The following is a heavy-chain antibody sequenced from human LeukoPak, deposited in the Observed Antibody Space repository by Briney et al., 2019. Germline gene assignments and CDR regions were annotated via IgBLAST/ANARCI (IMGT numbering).Heavy chain of an antibody. CDR3: ARVGYSNYYFDY. CDR1: GFTFSSYG. Sequence: PGGSLRLSCAASGFTFSSYGMHWVRQAPGKGLEWVAVISYDGSNKYYADSVKGRFTISRDNSKNTLYLQMNSLRAEDTAVYYCARVGYSNYYFDYWGQGSLVTVSS. D-gene: IGHD4-11*01. CDR2: ISYDGSNK. V-gene: IGHV3-30*06. J-gene: IGHJ4*02.